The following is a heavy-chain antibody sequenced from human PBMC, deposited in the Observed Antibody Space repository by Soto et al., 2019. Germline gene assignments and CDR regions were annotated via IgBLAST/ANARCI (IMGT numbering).Heavy chain of an antibody. CDR2: INHSGSA. CDR1: GGSFSGYI. D-gene: IGHD3-10*01. CDR3: ARGLSSASPYSGGWYYFDS. V-gene: IGHV4-34*01. Sequence: QVQIQQWGAGVLKPSETLSLTCAVNGGSFSGYIWTWIRQTPGKGLQWIGQINHSGSAVYNPSLKSRVTISVMPNTRFSLELSSVTAADTAVYFCARGLSSASPYSGGWYYFDSWGQGATVTVSS. J-gene: IGHJ4*02.